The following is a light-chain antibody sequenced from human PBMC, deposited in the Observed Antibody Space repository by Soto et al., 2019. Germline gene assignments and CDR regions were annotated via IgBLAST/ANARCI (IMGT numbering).Light chain of an antibody. V-gene: IGKV1-5*01. CDR3: QHYNIYFYT. CDR2: DAS. J-gene: IGKJ2*01. CDR1: QMISCG. Sequence: DIQMTQSPSTLSASVGVRVTITCRASQMISCGLAWYQQKPGKAPNRLIYDASSLEGGVPSRFSGSGSGTDSPLTTPTLQLIDFETYYAQHYNIYFYTLARGT.